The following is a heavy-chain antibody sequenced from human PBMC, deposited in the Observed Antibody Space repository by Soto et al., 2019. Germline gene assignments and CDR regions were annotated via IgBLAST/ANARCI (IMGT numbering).Heavy chain of an antibody. Sequence: EVQLLESGGGLVQPGGSLRISCAASGFDFSNYAMSWVRQAPGKGLEWVSAISGTAHATYYAASVKGRFTISRDNSKNTLYLQMNSLRVEDTAVYFCVKDAPQPFSDWGQGTLVTVSS. V-gene: IGHV3-23*01. CDR3: VKDAPQPFSD. CDR2: ISGTAHAT. J-gene: IGHJ4*02. CDR1: GFDFSNYA. D-gene: IGHD3-3*02.